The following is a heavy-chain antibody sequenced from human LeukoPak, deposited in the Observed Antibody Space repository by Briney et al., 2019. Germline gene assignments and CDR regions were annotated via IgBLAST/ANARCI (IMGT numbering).Heavy chain of an antibody. Sequence: ASVKVSCKVSGYTLTELSMHWVRQAPGKGLEWMGGFDPEDGETIYAQKFQGRVTMTEDTSTDTAYMELSSLRPEDTAVYYCATSLVDCSGGSCYGNWFDPWGQGTLVTVSS. CDR1: GYTLTELS. V-gene: IGHV1-24*01. CDR2: FDPEDGET. J-gene: IGHJ5*02. CDR3: ATSLVDCSGGSCYGNWFDP. D-gene: IGHD2-15*01.